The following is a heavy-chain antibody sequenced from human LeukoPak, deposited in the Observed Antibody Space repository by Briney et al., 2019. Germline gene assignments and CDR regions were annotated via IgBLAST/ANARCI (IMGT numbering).Heavy chain of an antibody. V-gene: IGHV3-21*01. D-gene: IGHD3-3*01. Sequence: GGSLRLSCAASGFTFSRYWMSWVRQAPGMGLEWVSSVTAIGSYRSYADSVKGRFTISRDNAKNSVFLEMNSLRVEDTALYHCVRKDPLRSKDAFDLWGQGTMVIVSS. CDR3: VRKDPLRSKDAFDL. J-gene: IGHJ3*01. CDR1: GFTFSRYW. CDR2: VTAIGSYR.